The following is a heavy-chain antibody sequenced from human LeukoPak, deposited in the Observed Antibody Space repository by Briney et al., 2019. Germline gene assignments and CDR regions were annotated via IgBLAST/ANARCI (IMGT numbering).Heavy chain of an antibody. CDR1: GYSFSSYW. CDR2: IYPGDFDT. V-gene: IGHV5-51*01. J-gene: IGHJ4*02. D-gene: IGHD1-26*01. CDR3: ARLFRVGPIPRGYIDY. Sequence: GESLKISCRGSGYSFSSYWIGWVRQMPGKGLEWMGIIYPGDFDTRYSPSFQGQVTISVDKSISTAYLQWSSLKAPDSAMYYCARLFRVGPIPRGYIDYWGQGTLVTVSS.